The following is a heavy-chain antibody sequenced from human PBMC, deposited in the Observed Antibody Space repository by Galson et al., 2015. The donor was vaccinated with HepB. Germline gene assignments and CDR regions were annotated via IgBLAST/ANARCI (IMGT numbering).Heavy chain of an antibody. J-gene: IGHJ4*02. CDR3: AREGGGGIVATDLRNYFDY. CDR2: INPNSGGT. Sequence: SVKVSCKASGYTFTGYYMHWVRQAPGQGLGWMGWINPNSGGTNYAQKFQGRVTMTRDTSISTAYMELSRLRSDDTAVYYCAREGGGGIVATDLRNYFDYWGQGTLVTVSS. V-gene: IGHV1-2*02. D-gene: IGHD5-12*01. CDR1: GYTFTGYY.